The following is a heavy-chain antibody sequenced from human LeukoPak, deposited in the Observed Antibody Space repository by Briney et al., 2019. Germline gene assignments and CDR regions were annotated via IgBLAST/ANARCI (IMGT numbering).Heavy chain of an antibody. Sequence: SQTLSLTCIVSGGSTSTGDYYCSWIRQPAGKGLEWIGRIYTSGSTNYNPSLKSRVTIPVDTSKNQFSLKLSSVTAADTAVYYCARAASSGSSTIDAFDIWGQGTMVTVSS. D-gene: IGHD6-19*01. V-gene: IGHV4-61*02. CDR2: IYTSGST. J-gene: IGHJ3*02. CDR3: ARAASSGSSTIDAFDI. CDR1: GGSTSTGDYY.